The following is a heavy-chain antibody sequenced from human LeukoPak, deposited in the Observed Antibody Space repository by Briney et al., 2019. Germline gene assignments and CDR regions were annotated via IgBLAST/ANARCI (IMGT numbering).Heavy chain of an antibody. V-gene: IGHV1-8*01. CDR1: KYTFTNYD. Sequence: ASVKVSCKASKYTFTNYDINWVRQATGRGLEWMGWMSPNSGNTGYAQKFQGRVTMTRDTSISTAYMELSSLRSDDTAVYYCARTELLWFGELLYGDDYWGQGTLVTVSS. CDR3: ARTELLWFGELLYGDDY. D-gene: IGHD3-10*01. CDR2: MSPNSGNT. J-gene: IGHJ4*02.